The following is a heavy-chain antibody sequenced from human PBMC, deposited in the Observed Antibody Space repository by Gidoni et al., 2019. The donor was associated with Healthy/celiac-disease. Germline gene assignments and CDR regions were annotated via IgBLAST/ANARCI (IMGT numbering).Heavy chain of an antibody. CDR2: ISGSGGST. CDR1: GFTFSSYA. CDR3: AKDRLLVDLTSKIAVAWPVGY. J-gene: IGHJ4*02. D-gene: IGHD6-19*01. Sequence: EVQLLESGGGLVQPGGSLRLSCAASGFTFSSYAMSWVRQAPGKGLEWVSAISGSGGSTYYADSVKGRFTISRDNSKNTLYLQMNSLRAEDTAVYYCAKDRLLVDLTSKIAVAWPVGYWGQGTLVTVSS. V-gene: IGHV3-23*01.